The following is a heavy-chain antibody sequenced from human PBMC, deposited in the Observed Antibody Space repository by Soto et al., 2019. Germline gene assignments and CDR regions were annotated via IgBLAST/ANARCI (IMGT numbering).Heavy chain of an antibody. D-gene: IGHD2-15*01. J-gene: IGHJ3*02. Sequence: RRSGEACCGKDSRYGRRWDRQKKGKGLEWVSAISGSGGSTYYADSVKGRFTISRDNSKNTLYLQMNSLRAEDTAVYYCAKDPGYCSGGSCSWAFDIWGQGTMVTVSS. CDR2: ISGSGGST. CDR1: CGKDSRYG. CDR3: AKDPGYCSGGSCSWAFDI. V-gene: IGHV3-23*01.